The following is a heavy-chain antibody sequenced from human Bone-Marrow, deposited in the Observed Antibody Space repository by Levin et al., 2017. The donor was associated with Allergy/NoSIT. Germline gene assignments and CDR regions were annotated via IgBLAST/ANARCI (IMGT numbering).Heavy chain of an antibody. J-gene: IGHJ4*02. D-gene: IGHD1-26*01. CDR3: ARDPLAEGELPVDY. V-gene: IGHV3-30*04. Sequence: PGGSLRLSCAASGFTFSNYAMHWVRQAPGKGLEWVSIISYDGTHEYYADSVKGRFTVSRDNSKNTLNLQMNSLTIEDTAVYYCARDPLAEGELPVDYWGQGTLVIVSS. CDR1: GFTFSNYA. CDR2: ISYDGTHE.